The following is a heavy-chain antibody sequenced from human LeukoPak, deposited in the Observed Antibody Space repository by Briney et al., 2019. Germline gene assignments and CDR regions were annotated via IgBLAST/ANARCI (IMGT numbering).Heavy chain of an antibody. V-gene: IGHV3-23*01. CDR3: AGGPYCSSTSCYTRLDY. D-gene: IGHD2-2*01. J-gene: IGHJ4*02. CDR1: GFTFSSYA. CDR2: ISGSGGST. Sequence: QPGGSLRLSCAASGFTFSSYAMSWVRQAPGKGLEWVSAISGSGGSTYYADSVKGRSTISRDNSKNTLYLQMNSLRAEDTAVYYCAGGPYCSSTSCYTRLDYWGQGTLVTVSS.